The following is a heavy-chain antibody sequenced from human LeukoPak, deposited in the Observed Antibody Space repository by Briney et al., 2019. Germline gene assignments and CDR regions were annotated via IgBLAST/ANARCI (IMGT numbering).Heavy chain of an antibody. Sequence: GGSLRLSCSASGFSFSSYAMHWVRQAPGKGLEYASSIGRNGDSTYYADSVKGRFTISRDNSKNTLYLQMSSLRGEDTAVYYCVRTAYGSGSNFDYWGQRTLVTVSS. CDR1: GFSFSSYA. V-gene: IGHV3-64D*06. CDR2: IGRNGDST. D-gene: IGHD3-10*01. CDR3: VRTAYGSGSNFDY. J-gene: IGHJ4*02.